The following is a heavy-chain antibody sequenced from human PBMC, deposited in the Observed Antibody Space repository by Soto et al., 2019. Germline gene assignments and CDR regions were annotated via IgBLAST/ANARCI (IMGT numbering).Heavy chain of an antibody. Sequence: QVQLQESGPGLVKPSQTLSLTCTVSGGSISSGDYYWSWIRQPPGKGLEWIGYIYYSGSTYYNPSHKIRVTISVDTSKNQFSLKLGSVTAADTAVYYCARVGGFGATTIDYWGQGTLVTVSS. J-gene: IGHJ4*02. CDR2: IYYSGST. CDR1: GGSISSGDYY. CDR3: ARVGGFGATTIDY. V-gene: IGHV4-30-4*01. D-gene: IGHD3-10*01.